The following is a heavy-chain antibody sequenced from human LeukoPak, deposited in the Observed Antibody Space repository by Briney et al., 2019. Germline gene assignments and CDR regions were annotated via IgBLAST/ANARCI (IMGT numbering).Heavy chain of an antibody. Sequence: GRSLRLSCAASGFTFSSYAMNWVRQAPGKGLEWVAVISYDGSNKYYADSVKGRFTISRDNSKNTLYLQMNSLRAEDTAVYYCARDPSGYDEISYFDYWGQGTLVTVSS. CDR3: ARDPSGYDEISYFDY. V-gene: IGHV3-30-3*01. D-gene: IGHD5-12*01. CDR1: GFTFSSYA. J-gene: IGHJ4*02. CDR2: ISYDGSNK.